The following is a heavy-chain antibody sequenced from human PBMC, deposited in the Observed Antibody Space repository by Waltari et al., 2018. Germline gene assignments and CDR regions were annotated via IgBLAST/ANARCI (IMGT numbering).Heavy chain of an antibody. CDR3: ARAYSGSYYRYFEY. D-gene: IGHD1-26*01. CDR2: VSVSGKTM. CDR1: GFILSNYE. J-gene: IGHJ1*01. Sequence: EVQLVESGGGLVQPGGSLRLSCAASGFILSNYEMTWVRKTPGKGLEWVAYVSVSGKTMYNVDSVKGRFTISRDNAKNSLHLQMNSLRAEDTAVYYCARAYSGSYYRYFEYWGQGALVTVSS. V-gene: IGHV3-48*03.